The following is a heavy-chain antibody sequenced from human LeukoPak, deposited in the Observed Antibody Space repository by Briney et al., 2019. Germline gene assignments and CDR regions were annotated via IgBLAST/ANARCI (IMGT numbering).Heavy chain of an antibody. J-gene: IGHJ4*02. CDR1: GFTFSSYG. V-gene: IGHV3-30*02. Sequence: TGGSLRLSCAASGFTFSSYGFHWVRQAPGKGLEWVTSIPYDGANKNYVDSVKGRFTISRDNSKNTLYLLMNSLGVEDTAVYYCAKDSESSYSYVDYWGQGTLVTVSS. CDR2: IPYDGANK. D-gene: IGHD5-18*01. CDR3: AKDSESSYSYVDY.